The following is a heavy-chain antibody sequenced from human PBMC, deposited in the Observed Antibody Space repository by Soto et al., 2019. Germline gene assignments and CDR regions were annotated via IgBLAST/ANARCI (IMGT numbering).Heavy chain of an antibody. V-gene: IGHV3-7*01. D-gene: IGHD2-15*01. Sequence: EVQLVEAGGGLVQPGGSLRLSCAASGFTFSTYWMSWVRQAPGKGLEWAANIKQDGSEKYYVDSVRGRFTISRDTAQNSLYLQLNSLRAEDTAVYFCAREHIVPVVVVAATRYYYYMDVWGKGTTVTASS. CDR1: GFTFSTYW. CDR3: AREHIVPVVVVAATRYYYYMDV. CDR2: IKQDGSEK. J-gene: IGHJ6*03.